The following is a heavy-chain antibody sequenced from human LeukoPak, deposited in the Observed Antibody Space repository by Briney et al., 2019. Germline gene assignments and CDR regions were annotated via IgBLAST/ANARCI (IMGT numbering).Heavy chain of an antibody. V-gene: IGHV3-53*01. CDR3: ARRAGSYSHSYDY. CDR2: IYSGGST. Sequence: GGSLRLSCAASELTLSDNYMSWIRQAPGRGLEWVSFIYSGGSTYYADSVRGRFIISRDTSKNTLYLQMNSLRAEDTAIYYCARRAGSYSHSYDYWGQGTLVTVSA. J-gene: IGHJ4*02. CDR1: ELTLSDNY. D-gene: IGHD2-15*01.